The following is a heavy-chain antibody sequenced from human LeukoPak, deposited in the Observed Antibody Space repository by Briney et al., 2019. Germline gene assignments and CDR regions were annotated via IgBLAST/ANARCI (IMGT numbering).Heavy chain of an antibody. CDR1: GGSISSGGYS. CDR3: ARSRPLLWFGELRD. V-gene: IGHV4-30-2*01. CDR2: TYHSGST. J-gene: IGHJ4*02. D-gene: IGHD3-10*01. Sequence: PSETLSLTCAVSGGSISSGGYSWSWIRQPPGKGLEWIGYTYHSGSTYYNPSLKSRVTISVDRSKNQFSLKLSSVTAADTAVYYCARSRPLLWFGELRDWGQGTLVTVSS.